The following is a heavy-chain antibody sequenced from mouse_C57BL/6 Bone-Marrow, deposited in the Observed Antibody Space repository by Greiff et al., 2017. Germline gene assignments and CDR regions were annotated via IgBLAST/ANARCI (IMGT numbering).Heavy chain of an antibody. CDR1: GYTFTSYG. D-gene: IGHD2-4*01. Sequence: VQLVESGAELARPGASVKLSCKASGYTFTSYGISWVKQRTGQGLEWIGEIYPRSGNTYYNEKFKGKATLTADKSSSTAYMELRSLTSEDSAVYFCARSYYDYPFAYWGQGTLVTVSA. J-gene: IGHJ3*01. CDR3: ARSYYDYPFAY. V-gene: IGHV1-81*01. CDR2: IYPRSGNT.